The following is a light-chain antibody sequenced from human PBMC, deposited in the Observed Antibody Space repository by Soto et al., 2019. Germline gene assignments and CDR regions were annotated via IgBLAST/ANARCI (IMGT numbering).Light chain of an antibody. J-gene: IGKJ1*01. CDR3: QQSYRFPWT. Sequence: IQMTQSPSSLSASVGDRVTVACRASQSISTYLTWYQQKPGKAPELLIYAASNLQRGVPSRFSGSGSGTDFTLTIVSLQPEDSATYYCQQSYRFPWTLGQGTRVEI. CDR2: AAS. CDR1: QSISTY. V-gene: IGKV1-39*01.